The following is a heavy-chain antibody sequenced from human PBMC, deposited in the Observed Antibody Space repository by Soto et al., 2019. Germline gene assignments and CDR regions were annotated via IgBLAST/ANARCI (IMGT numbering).Heavy chain of an antibody. J-gene: IGHJ4*02. D-gene: IGHD6-19*01. CDR2: ISYDGSNK. V-gene: IGHV3-30-3*01. CDR1: GFTFSSYA. CDR3: AREGIAVAGIFDY. Sequence: GGSLRLSCAASGFTFSSYAMHWVRQAPGKGLEWVAVISYDGSNKYYADSVKGRFTISRDNSKNTLYLQMNSLRAEDTAVYYCAREGIAVAGIFDYWGQGTLVTVSS.